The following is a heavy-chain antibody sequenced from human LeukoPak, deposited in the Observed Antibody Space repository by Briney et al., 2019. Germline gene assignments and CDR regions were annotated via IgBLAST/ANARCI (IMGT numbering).Heavy chain of an antibody. CDR3: ARECDILTGYYLPAGY. CDR1: GFTFSSYS. V-gene: IGHV3-21*01. Sequence: TPGGSLRLSCAASGFTFSSYSMNWVRQAPGKGLEWVSSISSRSSYIYYADSVKGRFTISRDNAKNSLYLQMNSLRAEDTAVYYCARECDILTGYYLPAGYWGQGTLVTVSS. CDR2: ISSRSSYI. D-gene: IGHD3-9*01. J-gene: IGHJ4*02.